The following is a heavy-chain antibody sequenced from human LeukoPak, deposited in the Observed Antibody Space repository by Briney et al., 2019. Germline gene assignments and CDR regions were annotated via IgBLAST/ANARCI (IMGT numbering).Heavy chain of an antibody. J-gene: IGHJ5*02. D-gene: IGHD2-2*01. CDR1: GFSFSDYW. Sequence: GESLKISCKGSGFSFSDYWIGWVRQLPGKGLEWMGSISPDDSDIKYSPSFQGQVTISADKSISTAYLQWSSLKASDTAMYYCARTVGCSSTSCPGGWFDPWGQGTLVTVSS. V-gene: IGHV5-51*01. CDR3: ARTVGCSSTSCPGGWFDP. CDR2: ISPDDSDI.